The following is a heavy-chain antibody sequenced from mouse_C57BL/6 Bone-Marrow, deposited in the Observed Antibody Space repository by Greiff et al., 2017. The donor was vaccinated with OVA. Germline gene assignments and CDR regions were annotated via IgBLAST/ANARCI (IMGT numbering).Heavy chain of an antibody. J-gene: IGHJ1*03. D-gene: IGHD1-1*01. CDR1: GYTFTSYG. Sequence: QVHVKQSGAELARPGASVKLSCKASGYTFTSYGISWVKQRTGQGLEWIGEIYPRSGNTYYNEKFKGKATLTADKSSSTAYMELRSLTSEDSAVYFCASYGSSFHWYFDVWGTGTTVTVSS. CDR3: ASYGSSFHWYFDV. CDR2: IYPRSGNT. V-gene: IGHV1-81*01.